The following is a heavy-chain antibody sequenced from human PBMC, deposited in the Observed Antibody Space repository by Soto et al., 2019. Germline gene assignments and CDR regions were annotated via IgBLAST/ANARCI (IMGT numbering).Heavy chain of an antibody. CDR3: ARGSTDSYPGSRIFDF. Sequence: VGSLRLSCVASGLTFGSRAMSWVRQAPGERLQWVSTITDTGGDAKYADSVRGRFVISRDNSKKTLYLQMTSLTAEDSAMYFCARGSTDSYPGSRIFDFWGRGTLVTVSS. CDR1: GLTFGSRA. J-gene: IGHJ4*02. V-gene: IGHV3-23*01. D-gene: IGHD3-10*01. CDR2: ITDTGGDA.